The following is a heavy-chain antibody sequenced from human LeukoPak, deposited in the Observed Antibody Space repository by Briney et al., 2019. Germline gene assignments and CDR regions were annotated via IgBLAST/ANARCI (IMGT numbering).Heavy chain of an antibody. CDR2: MNPNSGNT. CDR1: GYTFTSYD. Sequence: GASVKVSCKASGYTFTSYDINWVRQATGQGLEWMGWMNPNSGNTGYAKKFQGRVTMTRNTSISTAYMELSSRRSEDTAVYYCARDTGTPLGYFDLWGRGTLVTVSS. CDR3: ARDTGTPLGYFDL. V-gene: IGHV1-8*01. D-gene: IGHD1-26*01. J-gene: IGHJ2*01.